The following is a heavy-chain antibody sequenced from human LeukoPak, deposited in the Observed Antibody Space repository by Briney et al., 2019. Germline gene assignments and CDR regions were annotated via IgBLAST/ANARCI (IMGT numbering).Heavy chain of an antibody. V-gene: IGHV1-69*04. Sequence: SVKVSCKASGGTFSGYAISWVRQAPGQGLEWMGRIIPILGIANYAQKFQGRVTITADKSTSTAYMELSSLRSEDTAVYYCARDQDIIVVPAVMGGAFDIWGQGTMVTVSS. CDR1: GGTFSGYA. J-gene: IGHJ3*02. D-gene: IGHD2-2*01. CDR3: ARDQDIIVVPAVMGGAFDI. CDR2: IIPILGIA.